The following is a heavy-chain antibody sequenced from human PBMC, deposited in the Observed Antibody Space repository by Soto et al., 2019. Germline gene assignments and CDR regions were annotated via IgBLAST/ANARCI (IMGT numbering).Heavy chain of an antibody. CDR3: AKGPGIAVAASDY. CDR1: GFTFDDYA. D-gene: IGHD6-19*01. J-gene: IGHJ4*02. Sequence: EVQLVESGGGLVQPGRSLRLSCAASGFTFDDYAMHWVRQAPGKGLEWVSGISWNSGSIGYADSVKGRFTISRDNAKNSLYLQMNSLRAEDTALYYCAKGPGIAVAASDYWGQGTLVIVSS. V-gene: IGHV3-9*01. CDR2: ISWNSGSI.